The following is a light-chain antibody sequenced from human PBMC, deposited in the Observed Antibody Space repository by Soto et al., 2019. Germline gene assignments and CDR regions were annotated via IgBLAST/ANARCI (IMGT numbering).Light chain of an antibody. CDR1: ENIFKF. CDR3: QHYHSQSIT. J-gene: IGKJ4*01. Sequence: DILLIQSPATLSASVGDRTTITCRASENIFKFLAWYQQRSGSAPNLLIYAASDLERGVPSRFSGSGSGTEFTLTIDNLQPNDSATYFCQHYHSQSITFGGGTQVDVK. V-gene: IGKV1-5*01. CDR2: AAS.